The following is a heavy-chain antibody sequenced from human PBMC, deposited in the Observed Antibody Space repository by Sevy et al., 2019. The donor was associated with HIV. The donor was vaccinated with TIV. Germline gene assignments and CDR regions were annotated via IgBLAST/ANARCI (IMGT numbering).Heavy chain of an antibody. V-gene: IGHV6-1*01. CDR3: ARDPSILGATWHYGMDV. CDR1: GDSVYSNSAA. D-gene: IGHD1-26*01. Sequence: SQTLSLTCAISGDSVYSNSAAWNWIRQSPSRGLEWLGRTYYRSKWYNEYAVSVKSRITINPDTSKNQFSLQLNSVTPEDTAVYYCARDPSILGATWHYGMDVWGQGTTVTVSS. CDR2: TYYRSKWYN. J-gene: IGHJ6*02.